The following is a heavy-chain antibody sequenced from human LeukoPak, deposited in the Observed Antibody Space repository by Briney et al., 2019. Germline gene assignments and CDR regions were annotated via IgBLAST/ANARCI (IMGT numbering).Heavy chain of an antibody. J-gene: IGHJ6*02. CDR1: GSSISSGGYS. CDR3: ARDKILVAGRYYYYYGMDV. V-gene: IGHV4-30-2*01. CDR2: IYHSGST. D-gene: IGHD2-15*01. Sequence: SQTLSLTCAVSGSSISSGGYSWSWIRQPPGKGLEWIGYIYHSGSTYYNPSLKSRVTISVDRSKNQFSLKLSSVTAADTAVYYCARDKILVAGRYYYYYGMDVWGQGTTVTVSS.